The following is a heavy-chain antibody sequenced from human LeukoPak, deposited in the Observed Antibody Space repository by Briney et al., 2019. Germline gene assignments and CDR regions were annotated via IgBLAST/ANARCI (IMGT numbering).Heavy chain of an antibody. J-gene: IGHJ5*02. V-gene: IGHV4-39*06. CDR1: GGSISSSSYY. CDR2: IYYSGST. CDR3: ARVFITGRTGPFDP. Sequence: SETLSLTCTVSGGSISSSSYYWGWIRQPPGKGLEWIGSIYYSGSTYYNPSLKSRVTISVDTSKNQFPLKLSSVTAADTAVYYCARVFITGRTGPFDPWGQGTLVTVSS. D-gene: IGHD1-20*01.